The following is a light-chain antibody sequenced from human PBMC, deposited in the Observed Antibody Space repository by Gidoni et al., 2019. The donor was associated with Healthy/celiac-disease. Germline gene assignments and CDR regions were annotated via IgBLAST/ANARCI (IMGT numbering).Light chain of an antibody. V-gene: IGKV1-39*01. CDR3: QQSYSTPRIT. Sequence: DIQMTQSPSSLSASVGDRVTISCRASQSISSYLNWYQQKPGKAPKLRIYAASSLQSGVPSRFSGSGSGTDFTLTISSLQPEDFATYYCQQSYSTPRITFGPGTKVDIK. J-gene: IGKJ3*01. CDR2: AAS. CDR1: QSISSY.